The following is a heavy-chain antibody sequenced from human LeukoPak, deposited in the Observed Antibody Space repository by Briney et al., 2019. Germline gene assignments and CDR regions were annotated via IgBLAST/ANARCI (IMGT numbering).Heavy chain of an antibody. CDR1: GGSISSYY. Sequence: PSETLSLTCTVSGGSISSYYWSWTRQPPGKGLEWIGYIYYSGSTNYNPSLKSRVTISVETSKNQFSLKLRSVTAADTGLYYCGRGGPDLWELWGQGTLVTVSS. J-gene: IGHJ4*02. D-gene: IGHD1-7*01. V-gene: IGHV4-59*01. CDR2: IYYSGST. CDR3: GRGGPDLWEL.